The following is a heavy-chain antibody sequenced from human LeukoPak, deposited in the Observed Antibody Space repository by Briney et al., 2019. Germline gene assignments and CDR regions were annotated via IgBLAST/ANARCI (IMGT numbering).Heavy chain of an antibody. CDR2: ISSNGGST. CDR1: GFTFRSYA. V-gene: IGHV3-64*01. Sequence: GGSLRLSCAASGFTFRSYAMHWVRQAPGKGLEYVSAISSNGGSTYYANSVKGRFTISRDNSKNTLYLQMGSLRAEDMAVYYCARHGWDYWGQGTLVTVSS. CDR3: ARHGWDY. J-gene: IGHJ4*02. D-gene: IGHD6-19*01.